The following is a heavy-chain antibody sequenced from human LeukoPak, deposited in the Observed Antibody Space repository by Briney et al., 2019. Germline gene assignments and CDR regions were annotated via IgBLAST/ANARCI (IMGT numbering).Heavy chain of an antibody. V-gene: IGHV3-23*01. CDR1: GFTYRPYA. Sequence: GESLRLSCACSGFTYRPYAMSWVRQAPGEGLEWVSTLSGSGAITYYADSVKGPFTISRDNSKNSLELQMISLRADDTSIYYCAKGIAVAGLDAFDIWGQGTMVTVSS. CDR3: AKGIAVAGLDAFDI. D-gene: IGHD6-19*01. J-gene: IGHJ3*02. CDR2: LSGSGAIT.